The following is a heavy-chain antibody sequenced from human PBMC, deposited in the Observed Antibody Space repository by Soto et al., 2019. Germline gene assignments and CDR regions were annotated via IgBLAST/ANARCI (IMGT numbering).Heavy chain of an antibody. CDR2: IIPIFGTA. J-gene: IGHJ5*02. Sequence: SVKVSCKASGGTFGSYAISCVRQAPGQVLEWMGGIIPIFGTANYAQKFQGRVTITADESTSTAYMELSSLRSEDTAVYYCARAQPMVRGVIMSVSWFDPWGQGTLVTVSS. CDR3: ARAQPMVRGVIMSVSWFDP. D-gene: IGHD3-10*01. V-gene: IGHV1-69*13. CDR1: GGTFGSYA.